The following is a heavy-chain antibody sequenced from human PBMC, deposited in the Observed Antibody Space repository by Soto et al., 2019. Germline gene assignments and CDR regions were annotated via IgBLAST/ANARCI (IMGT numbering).Heavy chain of an antibody. CDR2: IYHTGST. J-gene: IGHJ3*02. CDR3: ASGRPDSHDAFDI. Sequence: PSETLSLTCTVFGGSISSSSYYWGWIRQPPGKGLEWIGYIYHTGSTYYNPSLKSRVTISLDRSKNHFSLKLSSVTAADTAVYHCASGRPDSHDAFDIWGQGTMVTVS. CDR1: GGSISSSSYY. V-gene: IGHV4-39*07.